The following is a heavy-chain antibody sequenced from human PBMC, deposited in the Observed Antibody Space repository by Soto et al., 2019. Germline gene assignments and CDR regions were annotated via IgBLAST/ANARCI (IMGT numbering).Heavy chain of an antibody. Sequence: ASVKVSCKASGGTFSSYAISWVRQAPGQGLEWMGGIIPIFGTAKYAQKFQGRVTNTAEESTSTAYMELSSLKSEDTAVYYCARDGARSSSSVFIPSGRTGRGMDVWGQGTTVTVSS. D-gene: IGHD6-6*01. J-gene: IGHJ6*02. CDR1: GGTFSSYA. CDR3: ARDGARSSSSVFIPSGRTGRGMDV. V-gene: IGHV1-69*13. CDR2: IIPIFGTA.